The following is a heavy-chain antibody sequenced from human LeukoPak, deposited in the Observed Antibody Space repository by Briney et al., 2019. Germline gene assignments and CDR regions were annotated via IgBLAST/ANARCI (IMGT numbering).Heavy chain of an antibody. V-gene: IGHV1-2*02. Sequence: ASVKVSCKASGYTFTGYYMHWVRQAPGQGLEWMGWINPNSGGTNYAQKFQGRVTMTRDTSISTAYMELSRLRSDDTAVYYCARVMVRGAIIPYYWGQGTLVTVSS. CDR2: INPNSGGT. J-gene: IGHJ4*02. D-gene: IGHD3-10*01. CDR3: ARVMVRGAIIPYY. CDR1: GYTFTGYY.